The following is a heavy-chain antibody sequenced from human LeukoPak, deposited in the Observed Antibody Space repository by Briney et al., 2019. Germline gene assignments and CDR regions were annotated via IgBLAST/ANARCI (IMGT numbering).Heavy chain of an antibody. CDR2: IYYSGST. CDR1: GGSVSSYY. J-gene: IGHJ4*02. Sequence: SETLSLTCTVSGGSVSSYYWSWIRQPSGKGLEWIGYIYYSGSTNYNPSLKSRVTISVDTSKNQFSLKLSSVTAADTAVYYCARGIWLPVWGQGTLVTVSS. CDR3: ARGIWLPV. D-gene: IGHD5-12*01. V-gene: IGHV4-59*02.